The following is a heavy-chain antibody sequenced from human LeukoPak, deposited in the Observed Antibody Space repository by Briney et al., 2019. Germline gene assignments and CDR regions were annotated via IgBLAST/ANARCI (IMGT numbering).Heavy chain of an antibody. CDR3: ARDPGSVYFAF. CDR1: GFTFSSYA. J-gene: IGHJ4*02. Sequence: GGSLRLSCTASGFTFSSYAMNWVRQAPGKGLEWFSYIIRSSSSIYYADSVKGRFTIPRDNATNSLYLQMNSLRYEDTAVYYCARDPGSVYFAFWGQGTLVTVSS. D-gene: IGHD2-15*01. CDR2: IIRSSSSI. V-gene: IGHV3-48*02.